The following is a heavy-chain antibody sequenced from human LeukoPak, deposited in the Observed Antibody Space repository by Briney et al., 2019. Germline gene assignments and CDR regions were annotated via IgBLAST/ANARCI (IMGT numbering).Heavy chain of an antibody. V-gene: IGHV3-23*01. J-gene: IGHJ4*02. CDR1: GFTFSSYS. CDR3: AKTLEGD. Sequence: AGGSLRLSCAASGFTFSSYSMNWVRQAPGKGLEWVSAISGSGGSKYYAESVKGRFTISRDNSKNTVYLQMNSLRAEDTAVYYCAKTLEGDWGQGTLVTVSS. CDR2: ISGSGGSK.